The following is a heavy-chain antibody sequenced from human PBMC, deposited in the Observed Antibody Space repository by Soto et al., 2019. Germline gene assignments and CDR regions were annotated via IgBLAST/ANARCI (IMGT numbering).Heavy chain of an antibody. V-gene: IGHV3-66*01. Sequence: PGGSLRLSCAASGFTVSSNYMSWVRQAPGKGLEWVSVIYSGGSTYYADSVKGRFTISRDNSKNTLYLQMNSLRAEDTAVYYCAREQSGSSWYLDPWGQGTLVTVSS. J-gene: IGHJ5*02. CDR1: GFTVSSNY. CDR2: IYSGGST. CDR3: AREQSGSSWYLDP. D-gene: IGHD6-13*01.